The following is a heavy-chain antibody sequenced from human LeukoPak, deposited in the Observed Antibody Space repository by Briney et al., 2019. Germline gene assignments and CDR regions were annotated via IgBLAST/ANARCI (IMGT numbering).Heavy chain of an antibody. D-gene: IGHD6-19*01. CDR1: GFTFSSYA. V-gene: IGHV3-23*01. Sequence: PGGSLRLSCAASGFTFSSYAMSWVRQAPGKGLEWVSAISGSGGSTYYADSVKGRFTISSDNSKNTLYLQMNSLRAEDTAVYFCAKRYTSGSYYFDYWGQGTLVTVSS. CDR2: ISGSGGST. J-gene: IGHJ4*02. CDR3: AKRYTSGSYYFDY.